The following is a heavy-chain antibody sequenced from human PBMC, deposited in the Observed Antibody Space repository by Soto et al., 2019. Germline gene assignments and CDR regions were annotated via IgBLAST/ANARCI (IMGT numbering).Heavy chain of an antibody. CDR1: GFTFSDY. D-gene: IGHD3-10*01. V-gene: IGHV3-11*04. Sequence: GGSLRLSCAASGFTFSDYMSWIRQAPGKGLEWVSYISSSGSTIYYADSVKGRFTISRDNAKNSLYLQMNGLRAEDTAVYYCAKSNLWFGESYFDYWGQGTLVTVSS. CDR3: AKSNLWFGESYFDY. J-gene: IGHJ4*02. CDR2: ISSSGSTI.